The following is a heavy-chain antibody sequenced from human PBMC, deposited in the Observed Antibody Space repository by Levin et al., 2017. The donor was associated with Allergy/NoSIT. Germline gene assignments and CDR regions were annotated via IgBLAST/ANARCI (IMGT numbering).Heavy chain of an antibody. V-gene: IGHV3-9*01. CDR2: ISWNSGSI. J-gene: IGHJ3*02. CDR3: AKARTESYYYGSGSPPDAFDI. CDR1: GFTFDDYA. Sequence: SLKISCAASGFTFDDYAMHWVRQAPGKGLEWVSGISWNSGSIGYADSVKGRFTISRDNAKNSLYLQMNSLRAEDTALYYCAKARTESYYYGSGSPPDAFDIWGQGTMVTVSS. D-gene: IGHD3-10*01.